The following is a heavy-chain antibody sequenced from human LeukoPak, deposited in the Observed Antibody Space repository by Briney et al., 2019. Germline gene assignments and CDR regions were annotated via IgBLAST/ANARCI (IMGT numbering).Heavy chain of an antibody. J-gene: IGHJ4*02. D-gene: IGHD5-18*01. CDR2: IYHSGST. V-gene: IGHV4-4*02. Sequence: SETLSLTCAVSGGSISSSNWWSWVRQPPGKGLEWIGEIYHSGSTNYNPSLKSRVTISVDKSKNQFSLKLSSVTAADTAVYYRASLPVDTAMVTVDYWGQGTLVTVSS. CDR1: GGSISSSNW. CDR3: ASLPVDTAMVTVDY.